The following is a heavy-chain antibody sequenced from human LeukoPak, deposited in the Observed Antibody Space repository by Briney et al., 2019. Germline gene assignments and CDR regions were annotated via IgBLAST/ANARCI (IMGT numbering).Heavy chain of an antibody. CDR3: ASILQPPDY. Sequence: SETLSLTCAVYGGSFSGYYWSWIRQPPGKGLEWIGEINHSGSTNYNPSLKSRVTISVDTSKNQFSLKLSSVTAADTAVYYCASILQPPDYWGQGTLVTVSS. CDR2: INHSGST. J-gene: IGHJ4*02. D-gene: IGHD4-11*01. CDR1: GGSFSGYY. V-gene: IGHV4-34*01.